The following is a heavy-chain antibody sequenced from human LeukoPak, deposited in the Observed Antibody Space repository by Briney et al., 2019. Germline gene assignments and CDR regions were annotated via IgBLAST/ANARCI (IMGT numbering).Heavy chain of an antibody. D-gene: IGHD4-17*01. Sequence: PGGSLRLSCAASGFTFSNYSMSWVRQAPGKGLEWVSTIGGAGGTTYYADSVKGRFTISRDNSKNTLFLQFNSLRADDTAVYYCAKGRGTTVTAAASYWGQGTLVTVSS. CDR1: GFTFSNYS. CDR2: IGGAGGTT. J-gene: IGHJ4*02. V-gene: IGHV3-23*01. CDR3: AKGRGTTVTAAASY.